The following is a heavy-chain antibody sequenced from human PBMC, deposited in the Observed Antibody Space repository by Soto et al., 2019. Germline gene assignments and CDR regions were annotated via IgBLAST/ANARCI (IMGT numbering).Heavy chain of an antibody. J-gene: IGHJ5*01. Sequence: SETLAINGRVSNVTITSSYWNWIRQTPGKGLEWIGFVYYSGTTKYNPSLKSRVSISIDTSKNEFSLRLTSVTTADTGFSFCARDFAGRGPFDPWGQGPLVTVSS. V-gene: IGHV4-59*01. CDR2: VYYSGTT. D-gene: IGHD1-26*01. CDR1: NVTITSSY. CDR3: ARDFAGRGPFDP.